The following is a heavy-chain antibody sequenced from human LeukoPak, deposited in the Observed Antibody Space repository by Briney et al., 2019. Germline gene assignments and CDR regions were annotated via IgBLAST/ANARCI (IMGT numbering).Heavy chain of an antibody. CDR1: GFTFSSYG. CDR3: AKDRVIRYCSSTSCYYYYYYMDV. V-gene: IGHV3-30*02. Sequence: GGSLRLSCAASGFTFSSYGMHWVRQAPGKGLEWVAFIRYDGSNKYYADSVKGRFTISRDNSKNTLYLQMNSLRAEDTAVYYCAKDRVIRYCSSTSCYYYYYYMDVWGKGTTVTISS. D-gene: IGHD2-2*01. CDR2: IRYDGSNK. J-gene: IGHJ6*03.